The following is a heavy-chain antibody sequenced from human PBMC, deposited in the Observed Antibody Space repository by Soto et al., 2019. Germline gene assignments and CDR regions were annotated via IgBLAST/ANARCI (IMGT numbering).Heavy chain of an antibody. CDR1: GFSLSNARMG. Sequence: SGPTLVNPTETLTLTCTVSGFSLSNARMGVSWIRQPPGKALEWLAHIFSNDEKSYSTSLKSRLTISKDTSKSQVVLTMTNMDPVDTAPYFCARIPTRDWYFDLWGGGTLVTASS. CDR2: IFSNDEK. J-gene: IGHJ2*01. D-gene: IGHD2-2*01. V-gene: IGHV2-26*01. CDR3: ARIPTRDWYFDL.